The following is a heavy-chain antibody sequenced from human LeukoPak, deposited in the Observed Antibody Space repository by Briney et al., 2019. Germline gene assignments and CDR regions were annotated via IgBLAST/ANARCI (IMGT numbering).Heavy chain of an antibody. Sequence: SETLSHICIVSRGSISSSTYFWSWIRQPPGKGLECLGEINHCGSTNYNPSRKGRVTISVDTSNNQFSLKLSSVTAADTAVYYCARGNSNCSSTSCYEGLYYYYYYRDVWGKGTTVTVSS. CDR3: ARGNSNCSSTSCYEGLYYYYYYRDV. V-gene: IGHV4-39*07. CDR2: INHCGST. D-gene: IGHD2-2*01. J-gene: IGHJ6*03. CDR1: RGSISSSTYF.